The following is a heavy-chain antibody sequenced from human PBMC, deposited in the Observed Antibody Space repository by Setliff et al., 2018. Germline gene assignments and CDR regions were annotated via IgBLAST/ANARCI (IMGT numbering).Heavy chain of an antibody. D-gene: IGHD4-17*01. CDR1: SYTFSSYG. CDR3: ARDFPTVVTPKEYFDL. CDR2: ISAYNGNR. Sequence: ASVKVSCKASSYTFSSYGISWVRQAPGQGLEWMGWISAYNGNRNYAQKLQGRVTMTTDTSTSTAYMELRSLRSDDTAVYYCARDFPTVVTPKEYFDLWGRGTLVTVSS. V-gene: IGHV1-18*01. J-gene: IGHJ2*01.